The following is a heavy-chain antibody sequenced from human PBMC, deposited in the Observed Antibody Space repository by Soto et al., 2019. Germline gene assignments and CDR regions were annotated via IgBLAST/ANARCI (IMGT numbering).Heavy chain of an antibody. CDR2: IYYGGST. CDR3: ARGGYYYENSGQNAYDY. CDR1: GGSISSGGYY. Sequence: SETLSLTCTVSGGSISSGGYYWSWIRQHPGKGLEWIGYIYYGGSTYYNPSLKSRATISGDTSKNQFSLKLSSVTAADTAVYYCARGGYYYENSGQNAYDYWDQGSLVAVSS. J-gene: IGHJ4*01. D-gene: IGHD3-22*01. V-gene: IGHV4-31*03.